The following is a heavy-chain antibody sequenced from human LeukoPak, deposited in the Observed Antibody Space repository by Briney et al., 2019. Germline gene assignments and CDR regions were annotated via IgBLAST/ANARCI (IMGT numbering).Heavy chain of an antibody. CDR2: IHSTGST. Sequence: SETLSLTCTVSDGPINSFSWTWIRQSAGKGLEWIGRIHSTGSTNYNPSLRSRVSMSIDTPKKQFSLNLTSVTAADTAVYYCASVQYGVYYYMDNWGKGTMVTVSS. J-gene: IGHJ6*03. CDR3: ASVQYGVYYYMDN. V-gene: IGHV4-4*07. CDR1: DGPINSFS. D-gene: IGHD3-10*01.